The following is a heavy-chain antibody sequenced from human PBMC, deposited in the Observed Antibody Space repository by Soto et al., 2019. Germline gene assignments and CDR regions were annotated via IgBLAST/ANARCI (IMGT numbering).Heavy chain of an antibody. D-gene: IGHD4-17*01. Sequence: GASVKVSCKASGYTFTSYGISWVRQAPGQGLEWMGWISAYNGNTNYAQKLQGRVTMTTDTSTSTAYMELRSLRSDDTAVYYCARGPDYGDSKLVAFDIWGQGTMVTVSS. CDR2: ISAYNGNT. CDR3: ARGPDYGDSKLVAFDI. J-gene: IGHJ3*02. CDR1: GYTFTSYG. V-gene: IGHV1-18*01.